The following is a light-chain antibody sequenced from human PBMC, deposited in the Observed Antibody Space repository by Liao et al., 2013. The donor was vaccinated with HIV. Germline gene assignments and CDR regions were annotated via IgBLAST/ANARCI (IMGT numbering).Light chain of an antibody. J-gene: IGLJ1*01. CDR1: NIGSKS. CDR3: QVWDSSSDHPGV. CDR2: YDS. Sequence: SYVLTQAPSVSVAPGKTARITCGGNNIGSKSVHWYQQKPGQAPVVIIYYDSDRPSGIPERFSGSNSGNTATLTISRVEAGDEADYYCQVWDSSSDHPGVFGTGTKVTVL. V-gene: IGLV3-21*04.